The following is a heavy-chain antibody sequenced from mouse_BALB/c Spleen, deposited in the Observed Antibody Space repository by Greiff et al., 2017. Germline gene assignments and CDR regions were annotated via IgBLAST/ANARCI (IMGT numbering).Heavy chain of an antibody. J-gene: IGHJ2*01. Sequence: VQLKESGGDLVKPGGSLKLSCAASGFTFSSYGMSWVRQTPDKGLEWFATISSGGSYTYYPDSVKGRFTISRDNAKNTLYLQMSSLKSEDTAMYYCARQGYYGNSLDYWGQGTTLTVSS. CDR1: GFTFSSYG. V-gene: IGHV5-6*01. CDR2: ISSGGSYT. D-gene: IGHD2-1*01. CDR3: ARQGYYGNSLDY.